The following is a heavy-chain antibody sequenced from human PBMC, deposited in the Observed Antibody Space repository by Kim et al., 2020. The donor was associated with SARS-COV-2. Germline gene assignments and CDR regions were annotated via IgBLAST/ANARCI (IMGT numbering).Heavy chain of an antibody. V-gene: IGHV1-18*01. CDR2: T. D-gene: IGHD1-26*01. Sequence: TNSAQKHQGRVTMTPDTATSTAYMELRSLRSDDTAVYYCARGTVGGATDYWGQGTLVTVSS. CDR3: ARGTVGGATDY. J-gene: IGHJ4*02.